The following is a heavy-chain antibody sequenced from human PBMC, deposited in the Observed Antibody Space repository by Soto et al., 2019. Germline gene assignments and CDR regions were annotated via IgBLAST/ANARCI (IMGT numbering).Heavy chain of an antibody. CDR3: ATAHVRYSGYDSPYFDY. CDR2: IYYSGST. CDR1: GGSISSYY. Sequence: SETLSLTCTVSGGSISSYYWSWSRQPPGKGLEWIGYIYYSGSTNYNPSLKSRVTISVDTSKNQFSLKLSSVTAADTAVYYCATAHVRYSGYDSPYFDYWGQGTLVTVSS. D-gene: IGHD5-12*01. V-gene: IGHV4-59*01. J-gene: IGHJ4*02.